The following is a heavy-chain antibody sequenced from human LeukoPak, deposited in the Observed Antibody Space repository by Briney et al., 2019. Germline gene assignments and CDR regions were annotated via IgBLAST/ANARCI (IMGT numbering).Heavy chain of an antibody. CDR1: GFXFSSFG. D-gene: IGHD3-22*01. J-gene: IGHJ4*02. CDR3: AKTLFQDNSGYFDY. CDR2: ISYDGTNK. Sequence: GGSLRLSCAASGFXFSSFGMHWVRQAPGKGLEWVAVISYDGTNKYYADSVKGRFTISRDSSKNTLYLQMNSLRAEDTAVYYCAKTLFQDNSGYFDYWGQGTLVTFSS. V-gene: IGHV3-30*18.